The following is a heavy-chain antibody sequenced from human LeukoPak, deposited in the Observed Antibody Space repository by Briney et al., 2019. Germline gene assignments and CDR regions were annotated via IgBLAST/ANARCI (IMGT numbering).Heavy chain of an antibody. CDR2: INPSGGST. D-gene: IGHD6-13*01. CDR3: ARERAAGTMGGY. J-gene: IGHJ4*02. CDR1: GYTFTSYY. V-gene: IGHV1-46*01. Sequence: ASVKVSCKASGYTFTSYYMHWVRQAPGQGLEWMGIINPSGGSTNYAQKFQGRVTMTRDTSTSTVYMELSSLRSEDTAMYYCARERAAGTMGGYWGQGTLVTVSS.